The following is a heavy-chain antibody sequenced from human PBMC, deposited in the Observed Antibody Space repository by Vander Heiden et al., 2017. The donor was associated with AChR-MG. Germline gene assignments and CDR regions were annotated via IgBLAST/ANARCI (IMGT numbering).Heavy chain of an antibody. D-gene: IGHD4-17*01. Sequence: QVQLVESGGGGAQPGKSLRLSRITPGFAFRRFAVHWLRQAPGKGLEWVAVISDDGSSKYYADSVKGRCTISRDNSKKAVDLQMNSLRAEDSAVHYCARDRLTATTSFDYWGQGTLVTVSS. CDR2: ISDDGSSK. CDR3: ARDRLTATTSFDY. CDR1: GFAFRRFA. V-gene: IGHV3-30-3*01. J-gene: IGHJ4*02.